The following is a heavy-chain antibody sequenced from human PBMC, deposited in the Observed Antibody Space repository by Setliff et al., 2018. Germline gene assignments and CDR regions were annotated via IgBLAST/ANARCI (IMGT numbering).Heavy chain of an antibody. V-gene: IGHV3-7*01. J-gene: IGHJ6*02. CDR1: GFTFSDYY. Sequence: GGSLRLSCAASGFTFSDYYMNWIRQAPGKGLEWVANIKQDGSEKYYVDSVKGRFTISRDNAKNSLYLQMNGLRAEDTAVYYCARDHVYGSQYYYYYYGMDVWGQGTTVTVSS. CDR3: ARDHVYGSQYYYYYYGMDV. CDR2: IKQDGSEK. D-gene: IGHD3-10*01.